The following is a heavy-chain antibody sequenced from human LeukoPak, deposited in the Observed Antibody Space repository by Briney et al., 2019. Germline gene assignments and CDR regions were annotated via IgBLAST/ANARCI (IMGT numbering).Heavy chain of an antibody. V-gene: IGHV3-23*01. D-gene: IGHD2-21*01. Sequence: VGSLRLSCAASGYTFTGYAMSWVRQAPGKGLEWVSAINGSGGSTYYADSVKGRFTISRENSKNTLYLQMNSLRAEDTAVYYWAKDSRDCGGECSSAFDIWGQGTMVTVSS. CDR3: AKDSRDCGGECSSAFDI. J-gene: IGHJ3*02. CDR2: INGSGGST. CDR1: GYTFTGYA.